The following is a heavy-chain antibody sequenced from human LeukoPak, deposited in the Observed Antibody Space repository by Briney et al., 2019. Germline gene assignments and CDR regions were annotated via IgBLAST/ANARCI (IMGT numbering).Heavy chain of an antibody. J-gene: IGHJ4*02. Sequence: GGSLRLSCAASGFTFSSYAMSWVRQAPGKGLEWVSAISGSGGSTYYADSVKGRFTISRDNSKNTLYLQMNSLRAEDTAVYYCARDGGGSGSYYNSESAPFYYFDYWGQGTLVTVSS. CDR1: GFTFSSYA. CDR3: ARDGGGSGSYYNSESAPFYYFDY. D-gene: IGHD3-10*01. V-gene: IGHV3-23*01. CDR2: ISGSGGST.